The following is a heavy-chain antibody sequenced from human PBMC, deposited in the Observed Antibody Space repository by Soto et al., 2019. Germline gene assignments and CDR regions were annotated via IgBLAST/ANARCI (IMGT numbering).Heavy chain of an antibody. CDR2: IWYDGSNK. J-gene: IGHJ3*02. Sequence: GGSLRLSCAASGFTFSSYGMHWVRQAPGKGLEWVAVIWYDGSNKYYADSVKGRFTISRDNSKNTLYLQMNSLRAEDTAVYYCARDFHRSDIVVVVAATRAFDIWGQGTMVTVSS. CDR1: GFTFSSYG. CDR3: ARDFHRSDIVVVVAATRAFDI. D-gene: IGHD2-15*01. V-gene: IGHV3-33*01.